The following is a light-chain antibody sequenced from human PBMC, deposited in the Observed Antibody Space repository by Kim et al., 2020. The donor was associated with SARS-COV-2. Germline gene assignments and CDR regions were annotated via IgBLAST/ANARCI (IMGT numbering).Light chain of an antibody. Sequence: PGQTLTISCTGTSSDVGGYNYVSWYQQHPGKAPKLMIYDVSKRPSGVSNRFSGSKSGNTASLTISGLQAEDEADYYCSSYTSSSGVFGGGTKLTVL. CDR3: SSYTSSSGV. CDR2: DVS. J-gene: IGLJ2*01. CDR1: SSDVGGYNY. V-gene: IGLV2-14*04.